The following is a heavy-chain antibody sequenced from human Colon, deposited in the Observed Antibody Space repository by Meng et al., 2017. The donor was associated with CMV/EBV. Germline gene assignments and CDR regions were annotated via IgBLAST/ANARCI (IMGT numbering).Heavy chain of an antibody. CDR2: IYFTGTT. Sequence: GSLRLSCTVSGGSLSSYYWSWIRQAPGKGLEWIGYIYFTGTTKYNPSLKSRVTMSVDTSNNVFSLKLSSVIAADTAVYYCARAESWIAARPGNFDLWGRGTLVTVSS. J-gene: IGHJ2*01. V-gene: IGHV4-59*01. CDR3: ARAESWIAARPGNFDL. D-gene: IGHD6-6*01. CDR1: GGSLSSYY.